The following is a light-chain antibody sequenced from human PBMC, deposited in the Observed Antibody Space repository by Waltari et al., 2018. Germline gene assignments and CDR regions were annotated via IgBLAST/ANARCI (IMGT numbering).Light chain of an antibody. Sequence: SYELTQPPSVSVSPGQTASITCSGDKLGDKYACWYQQKPGQSPVLVIYQDSKRPSGIPERFSGSNSGNTATLTISGTQAMDEADCYCQAWDSSTAWVFGGGTKLTVL. V-gene: IGLV3-1*01. CDR1: KLGDKY. CDR3: QAWDSSTAWV. J-gene: IGLJ2*01. CDR2: QDS.